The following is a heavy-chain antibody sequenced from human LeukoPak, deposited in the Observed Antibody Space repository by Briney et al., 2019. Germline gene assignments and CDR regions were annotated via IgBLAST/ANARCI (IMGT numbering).Heavy chain of an antibody. J-gene: IGHJ4*02. D-gene: IGHD2-15*01. CDR2: IYHSGST. CDR1: GGSISSHY. CDR3: ARDVYCSGGSCYYFDY. V-gene: IGHV4-59*11. Sequence: SETLSLTCTVSGGSISSHYWNWIRQPPGKGLEWIGYIYHSGSTNYSPSLKRRVTMSVDTSKNQFSLKLSSVTAADTAVYYCARDVYCSGGSCYYFDYWGQGTLVTVSS.